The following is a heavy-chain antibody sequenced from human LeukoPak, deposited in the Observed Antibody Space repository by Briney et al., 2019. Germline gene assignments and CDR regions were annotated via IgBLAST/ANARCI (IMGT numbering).Heavy chain of an antibody. D-gene: IGHD1-26*01. CDR3: ATPRGLGGHDAFDI. Sequence: GASVKVSCKASGYTFTRYYMHWVRQAPGQGLEWMGWINPNSGGTNYAQKFQGRVTMTRDTSISTAYMELSRLRSDDTAVYYCATPRGLGGHDAFDIWGQGTMVTVSS. CDR1: GYTFTRYY. V-gene: IGHV1-2*02. J-gene: IGHJ3*02. CDR2: INPNSGGT.